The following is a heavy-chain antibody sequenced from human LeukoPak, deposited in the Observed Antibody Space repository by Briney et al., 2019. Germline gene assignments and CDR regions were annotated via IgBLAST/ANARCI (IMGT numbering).Heavy chain of an antibody. CDR3: ARDSRCMLFCYYGMDV. Sequence: GGSLRLFCAASGFTFSSYEMNWVRQAPGKGLEWVSYISSSGSTIYYADSVKGRFTISRDNAKNSLYLQMNSLRAEDTAVYYCARDSRCMLFCYYGMDVWGQGTTVTVSS. V-gene: IGHV3-48*03. D-gene: IGHD2-8*01. CDR1: GFTFSSYE. J-gene: IGHJ6*02. CDR2: ISSSGSTI.